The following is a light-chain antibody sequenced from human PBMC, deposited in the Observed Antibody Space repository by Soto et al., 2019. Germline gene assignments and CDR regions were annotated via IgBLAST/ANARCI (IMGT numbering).Light chain of an antibody. J-gene: IGLJ1*01. Sequence: QSVLTQPASVSGSPGQSITISCTGTSSDVGGYNYVSWYQRHPGKAPKLKIYDVSNRPSGVSNRFSGSKSGNTASLNISGLQAEDEADYYCSSYTSSSTLSTYVFGTGTKVTV. CDR2: DVS. CDR1: SSDVGGYNY. V-gene: IGLV2-14*03. CDR3: SSYTSSSTLSTYV.